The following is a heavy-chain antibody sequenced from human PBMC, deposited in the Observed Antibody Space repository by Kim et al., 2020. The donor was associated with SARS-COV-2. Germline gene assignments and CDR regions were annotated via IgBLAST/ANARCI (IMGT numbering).Heavy chain of an antibody. D-gene: IGHD3-16*01. V-gene: IGHV3-74*01. Sequence: DGRFTGYADSVKGRFISSRDNAKNTLYLQINSLTDEDTAVYYCARDLAKGGWGQGILVTVSS. CDR3: ARDLAKGG. CDR2: DGRFT. J-gene: IGHJ4*02.